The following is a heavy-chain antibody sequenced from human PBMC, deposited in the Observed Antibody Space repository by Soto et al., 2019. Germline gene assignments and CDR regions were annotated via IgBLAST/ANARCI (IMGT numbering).Heavy chain of an antibody. CDR2: ISYDGSNK. CDR1: GFTFSSYA. CDR3: TTAHPRGPDY. V-gene: IGHV3-30-3*01. D-gene: IGHD5-12*01. Sequence: GGSLRLSCAASGFTFSSYAMHWVRQAPGKGLEWVAVISYDGSNKYYADSVKGRFTISRDNSKNTLYLQMNSLRTEDTAVYYCTTAHPRGPDYWGQGTLVTVSS. J-gene: IGHJ4*02.